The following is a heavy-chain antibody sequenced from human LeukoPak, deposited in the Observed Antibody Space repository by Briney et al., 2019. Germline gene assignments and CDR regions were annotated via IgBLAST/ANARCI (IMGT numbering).Heavy chain of an antibody. J-gene: IGHJ4*02. D-gene: IGHD2-2*01. Sequence: ASVKVSCKASGYTFTSYYMHWVRQAPGQGLEWMGIINPSGGSTSYAQKFQGRVTVTRDTSTSTVYMELSSLRSEDTAVYYCARDPTLIVVPAAGYFDYWGQGTLVTVSS. CDR1: GYTFTSYY. CDR3: ARDPTLIVVPAAGYFDY. V-gene: IGHV1-46*01. CDR2: INPSGGST.